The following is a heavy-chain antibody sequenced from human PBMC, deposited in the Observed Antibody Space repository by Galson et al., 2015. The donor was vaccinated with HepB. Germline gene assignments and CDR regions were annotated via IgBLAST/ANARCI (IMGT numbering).Heavy chain of an antibody. D-gene: IGHD1/OR15-1a*01. CDR2: IKEDENAK. CDR3: VTGEQGAWDY. Sequence: SLRLSCAASGLTFRRSWLIWVRQAPGKGLEWVAIIKEDENAKDYVDSVKGRFTISRDNAKNSLYLQMSSRRGEDTAVYYCVTGEQGAWDYWGQGTLVIVSS. CDR1: GLTFRRSW. J-gene: IGHJ4*02. V-gene: IGHV3-7*03.